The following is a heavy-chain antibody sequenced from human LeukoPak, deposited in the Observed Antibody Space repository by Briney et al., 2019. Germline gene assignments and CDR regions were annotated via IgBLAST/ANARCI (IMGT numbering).Heavy chain of an antibody. V-gene: IGHV4-59*08. CDR1: GFTFSDYY. CDR3: AGHHPRNTVDF. J-gene: IGHJ4*02. D-gene: IGHD2/OR15-2a*01. CDR2: IYCSGST. Sequence: PGGSLRLSCAASGFTFSDYYMSWIRQAPGKGLEWIGYIYCSGSTNYNPSLKSRVTISLDTSKNQFSLKLSSVTAADTAVYYCAGHHPRNTVDFWGQGTLVTVSS.